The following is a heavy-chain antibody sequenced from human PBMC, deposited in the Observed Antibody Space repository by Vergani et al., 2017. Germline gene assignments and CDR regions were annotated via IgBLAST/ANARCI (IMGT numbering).Heavy chain of an antibody. V-gene: IGHV3-7*03. D-gene: IGHD4/OR15-4a*01. CDR2: IKQDGSEK. J-gene: IGHJ6*02. Sequence: EVQLVESGGGLVQPGGSLRLSCAASGFTFSSNWVSWVRRAPGKGLEWVANIKQDGSEKYYVDSVKGRFTISRDNAKNSLYLQMNSLRAEDTAVYYCARQVHPRGMDVWGQGP. CDR1: GFTFSSNW. CDR3: ARQVHPRGMDV.